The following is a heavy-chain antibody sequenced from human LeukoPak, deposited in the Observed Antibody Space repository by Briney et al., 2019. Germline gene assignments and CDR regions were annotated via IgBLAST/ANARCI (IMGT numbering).Heavy chain of an antibody. CDR3: ARKIGDYVWGSYRYTDHYGMDV. Sequence: GASVKVSCKASGYTFTSYGISWVRQAPGQGLEWMGWISAYNGNTNYAQKLQGRVTMTTDTSTSTAYMELRSLRSDDTAVYYCARKIGDYVWGSYRYTDHYGMDVWGQGTTVTVSS. CDR1: GYTFTSYG. J-gene: IGHJ6*02. D-gene: IGHD3-16*02. CDR2: ISAYNGNT. V-gene: IGHV1-18*01.